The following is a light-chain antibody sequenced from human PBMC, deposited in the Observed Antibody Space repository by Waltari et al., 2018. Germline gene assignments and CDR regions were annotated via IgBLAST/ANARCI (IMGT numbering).Light chain of an antibody. CDR2: KAS. CDR3: QQYNTYPWT. Sequence: DIQMTQSPSTLSASVGDRVTITCRASQSLSSWLAWYQQKPGKAPKLLIFKASNLESGVPSRFSGGGSGTEFTLTSDSLQPDDFATYYCQQYNTYPWTFGQGTKVDIK. J-gene: IGKJ1*01. CDR1: QSLSSW. V-gene: IGKV1-5*03.